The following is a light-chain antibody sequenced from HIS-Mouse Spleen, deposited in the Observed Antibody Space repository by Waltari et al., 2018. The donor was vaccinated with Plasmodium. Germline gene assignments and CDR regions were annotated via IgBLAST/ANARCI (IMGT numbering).Light chain of an antibody. V-gene: IGKV1-5*03. Sequence: DIQMTQSPSTLSASVGDRVTIPCRASQSIIGWFACYQQKPGKAPKLLIYKASSLESGFPSRFSGSGSGTEFALTVSSLQPDDFATYYCQQYNSYSFGGGTKVEIK. CDR2: KAS. CDR3: QQYNSYS. CDR1: QSIIGW. J-gene: IGKJ4*01.